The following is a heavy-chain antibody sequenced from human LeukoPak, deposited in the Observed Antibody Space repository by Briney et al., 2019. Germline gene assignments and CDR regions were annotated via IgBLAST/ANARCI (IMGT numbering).Heavy chain of an antibody. CDR1: GFTFSSYW. V-gene: IGHV3-7*03. CDR2: IKQDGSEK. D-gene: IGHD6-13*01. Sequence: GGSLRLSCAASGFTFSSYWMSWVRQAPGKGLEWVANIKQDGSEKHYVDSVKGRFTISRDNSKNTLYLQMNSLRAEDTAVYYCAEDRGYSSSWIDYWGQGTLVTVSS. J-gene: IGHJ4*02. CDR3: AEDRGYSSSWIDY.